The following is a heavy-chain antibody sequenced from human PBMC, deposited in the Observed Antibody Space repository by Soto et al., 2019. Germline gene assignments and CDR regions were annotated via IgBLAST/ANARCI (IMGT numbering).Heavy chain of an antibody. Sequence: EVQLVESGGGLIQPGGSLRLSCEASGFTFSSNDMNWVRQAPGKGLEWVSLIWTSGSTAYADSVKGRFTISRDNSKSALYLHMSSLRAEDTAVYYCATRPLLRGAPWGQGT. CDR2: IWTSGST. J-gene: IGHJ3*01. D-gene: IGHD3-16*01. CDR3: ATRPLLRGAP. V-gene: IGHV3-53*01. CDR1: GFTFSSND.